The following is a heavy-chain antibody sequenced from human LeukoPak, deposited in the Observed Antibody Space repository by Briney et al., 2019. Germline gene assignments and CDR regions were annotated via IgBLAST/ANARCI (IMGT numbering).Heavy chain of an antibody. D-gene: IGHD1-26*01. J-gene: IGHJ3*02. CDR3: AKVRLSGSLI. Sequence: GGSLRLSCAASGFTFSSYGMHWVRQAPGKGLEWVAFIRYDGSKKYYADSVKGRLTISRDNSKNTLYLQMNSLRAEDTAVYYCAKVRLSGSLIWGQGTMVTVSS. CDR1: GFTFSSYG. V-gene: IGHV3-30*02. CDR2: IRYDGSKK.